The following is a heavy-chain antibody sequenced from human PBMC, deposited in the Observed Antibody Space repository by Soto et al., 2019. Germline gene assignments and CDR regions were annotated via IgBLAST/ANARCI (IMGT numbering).Heavy chain of an antibody. J-gene: IGHJ5*02. CDR2: INPNSGGT. D-gene: IGHD1-26*01. CDR3: AGGVLSGSYYNWFDP. V-gene: IGHV1-2*02. CDR1: GYTFTGYY. Sequence: ASVKVSCKASGYTFTGYYMHWVRQAPGQGLEWMGWINPNSGGTDYAQKFQGRITMTSDTSISTAYMELSRLRSDDTAVYYCAGGVLSGSYYNWFDPWGQGTPVTVYS.